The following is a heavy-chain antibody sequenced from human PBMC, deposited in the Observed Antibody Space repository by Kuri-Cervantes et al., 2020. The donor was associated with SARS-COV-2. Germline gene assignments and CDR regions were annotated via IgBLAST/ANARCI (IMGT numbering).Heavy chain of an antibody. D-gene: IGHD1-26*01. CDR1: GGSISSGSYY. CDR3: ARVSWGEWELRGHDAFDI. J-gene: IGHJ3*02. V-gene: IGHV4-61*02. Sequence: SETLSLTCTVSGGSISSGSYYWSWIRQPAGKGLEWIGRIYTSGSTNYNPSLKSRVAISVDTSKNQFSLKLSSVTAADTAVYYCARVSWGEWELRGHDAFDIWGQGTMVTVSS. CDR2: IYTSGST.